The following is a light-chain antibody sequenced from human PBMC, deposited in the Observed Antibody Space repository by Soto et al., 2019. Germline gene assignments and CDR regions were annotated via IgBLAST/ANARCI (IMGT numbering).Light chain of an antibody. V-gene: IGLV2-23*02. Sequence: QSVLTQPASVSGSPGQSITISCTGTSSDIGDYNYVSWYQQRPGKAPKLMIYEVSKRPSGVSNRFSGSKSGNTASLTISGLQAEDEADYHCCSYAGSYTYVFGPGTKVTVL. J-gene: IGLJ1*01. CDR1: SSDIGDYNY. CDR3: CSYAGSYTYV. CDR2: EVS.